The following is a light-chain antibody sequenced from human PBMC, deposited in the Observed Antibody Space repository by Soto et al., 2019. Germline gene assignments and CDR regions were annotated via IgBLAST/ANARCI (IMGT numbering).Light chain of an antibody. CDR2: AAS. V-gene: IGKV1-8*01. CDR3: QQYYSYPWT. CDR1: QGISSY. Sequence: IHLTQSSSSLSAAVGYRVTITCRASQGISSYLAWYQQKQGKAPKLLIYAASTLQSGVPSRFSGSVSGTDFNLTISCLQSEDFATYYCQQYYSYPWTFGQGTKVDIK. J-gene: IGKJ1*01.